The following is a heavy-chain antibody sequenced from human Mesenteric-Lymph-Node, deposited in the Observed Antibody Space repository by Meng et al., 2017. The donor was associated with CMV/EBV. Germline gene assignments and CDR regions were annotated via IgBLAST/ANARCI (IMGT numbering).Heavy chain of an antibody. CDR2: VSWNGSRT. CDR1: GFTFSNSD. CDR3: ARDWYSSSSTGNYYYYYGMDV. V-gene: IGHV3-19*01. D-gene: IGHD6-13*01. J-gene: IGHJ6*02. Sequence: GESLKISCAASGFTFSNSDMNWVRQAPGKGLEWVSGVSWNGSRTHYADSVKGRFIISRDNAKNSLYLQMNSLRAEDTAVYYCARDWYSSSSTGNYYYYYGMDVWGQGTTVTVSS.